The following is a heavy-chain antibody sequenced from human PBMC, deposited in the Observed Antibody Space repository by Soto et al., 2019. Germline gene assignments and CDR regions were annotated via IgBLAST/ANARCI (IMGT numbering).Heavy chain of an antibody. CDR3: ARGLDTAWIQLWSFDY. CDR1: GYTFTSYD. CDR2: MNPNSGNT. J-gene: IGHJ4*02. D-gene: IGHD5-18*01. V-gene: IGHV1-8*01. Sequence: QVQLVQSGAEVKKPGASVKVSCKASGYTFTSYDINWVRQATGQGLEWMGWMNPNSGNTGYAQKFQGRVTMTRNTSRSTAYMELSSLRSEDTAVYYCARGLDTAWIQLWSFDYWGQGTLVTVSS.